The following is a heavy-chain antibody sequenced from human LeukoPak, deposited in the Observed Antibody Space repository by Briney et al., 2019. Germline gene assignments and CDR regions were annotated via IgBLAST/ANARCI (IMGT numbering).Heavy chain of an antibody. CDR2: ISGSGGST. Sequence: GGSLRLSCAASGFTFSDYYMSWIRQAPGKGLEWVSAISGSGGSTYYADSVKGRFTISRDNSKNTLYLQMNSLRAEDTAVYYCARATYDSSGSSFDYWGQGTLVTVSS. CDR3: ARATYDSSGSSFDY. CDR1: GFTFSDYY. V-gene: IGHV3-23*01. D-gene: IGHD3-22*01. J-gene: IGHJ4*02.